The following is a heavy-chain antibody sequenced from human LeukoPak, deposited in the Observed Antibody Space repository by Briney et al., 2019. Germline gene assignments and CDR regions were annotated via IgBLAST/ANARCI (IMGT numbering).Heavy chain of an antibody. CDR2: ITYSSSYI. V-gene: IGHV3-21*01. CDR3: ARGLVRGVIITHFDY. CDR1: GFPFSTFS. Sequence: GGSLRLSCAASGFPFSTFSMHWVPHAPGKGREGVSSITYSSSYIYYADSVKDRFTIPRDNAKNSLYLQMNSLRAEDTAVYYCARGLVRGVIITHFDYWGQGTLVTVSS. J-gene: IGHJ4*02. D-gene: IGHD3-10*01.